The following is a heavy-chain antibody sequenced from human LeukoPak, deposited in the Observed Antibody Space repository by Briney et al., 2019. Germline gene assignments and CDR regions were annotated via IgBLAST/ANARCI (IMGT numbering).Heavy chain of an antibody. CDR2: INSRSSTI. CDR3: AREVGTPQAFDI. J-gene: IGHJ3*02. V-gene: IGHV3-48*01. Sequence: GGSLRLSCAASRFTFSNYGVNWVRQAPGKGLEWVSYINSRSSTIYYADSVRGRFTISRDNAKNSLYLQMNSLKAGDTAIYYCAREVGTPQAFDIWGQGTMVTVSS. D-gene: IGHD1-26*01. CDR1: RFTFSNYG.